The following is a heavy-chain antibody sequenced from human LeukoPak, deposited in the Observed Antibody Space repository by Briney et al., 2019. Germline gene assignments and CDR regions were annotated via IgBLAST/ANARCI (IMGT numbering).Heavy chain of an antibody. V-gene: IGHV4-59*01. CDR3: ARRTSNGWPSENAFDI. CDR2: IFYTGST. J-gene: IGHJ3*02. D-gene: IGHD6-19*01. Sequence: SETLSLTCSVSAGSITSFYWSWIRQPPGKGLEWIGYIFYTGSTNYNPSLKSRVTISLDESKNQFFLKLSSVTAADTAMYYCARRTSNGWPSENAFDIWGQGTMVTVSS. CDR1: AGSITSFY.